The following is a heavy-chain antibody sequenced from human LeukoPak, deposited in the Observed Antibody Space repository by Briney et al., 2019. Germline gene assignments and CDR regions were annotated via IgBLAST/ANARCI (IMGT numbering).Heavy chain of an antibody. D-gene: IGHD5-18*01. CDR2: TYSGGST. Sequence: PGGSLRLSCAASGFIVSSNYMSWVRQAPGKGLEWVSVTYSGGSTYYADSVKGRFTISRDNPKNTLYLQMNSLRAEDTALYYCARDLRYGAFDIWGQGTMVTVSS. CDR1: GFIVSSNY. J-gene: IGHJ3*02. CDR3: ARDLRYGAFDI. V-gene: IGHV3-53*01.